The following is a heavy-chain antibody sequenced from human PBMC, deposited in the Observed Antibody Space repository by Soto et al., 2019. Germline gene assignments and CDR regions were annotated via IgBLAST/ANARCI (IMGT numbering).Heavy chain of an antibody. CDR3: ARDVGLQYDTGYSDFWTGKIDWFDP. Sequence: ASETLSLTCTVSGGSIRSQYWTWLRKPPGKGLEWIGYIYYSGSTNYNPSLKSRVTISIDTSRNQFSLELRSVTAAGTAAYYRARDVGLQYDTGYSDFWTGKIDWFDPWGQGTLVTVSS. V-gene: IGHV4-59*11. D-gene: IGHD3-3*01. J-gene: IGHJ5*02. CDR2: IYYSGST. CDR1: GGSIRSQY.